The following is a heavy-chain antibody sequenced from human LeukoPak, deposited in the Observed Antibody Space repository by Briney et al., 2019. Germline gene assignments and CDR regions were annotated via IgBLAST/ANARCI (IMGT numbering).Heavy chain of an antibody. V-gene: IGHV3-15*01. CDR2: IKSKTDGGTT. J-gene: IGHJ4*02. Sequence: PGGSLRLSCAASGFTFSNAWMSWVRQAPGKGLEWVGRIKSKTDGGTTDYAAPVKGRFTISRNDSKNTLYLQMNSLKTEDTAVYYCTSYQGLLWFGEFPFDYWGQGTLVTVSS. D-gene: IGHD3-10*01. CDR1: GFTFSNAW. CDR3: TSYQGLLWFGEFPFDY.